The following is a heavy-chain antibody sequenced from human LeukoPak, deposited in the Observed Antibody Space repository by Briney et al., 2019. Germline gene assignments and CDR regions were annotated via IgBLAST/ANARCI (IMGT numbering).Heavy chain of an antibody. CDR3: ARETRDLYCTNGVCYRNWFDP. D-gene: IGHD2-8*01. Sequence: SETLSLTCAVYGGSFSGYYWSWIRQPPGKGLEWIGEINHGGSTNYNPSLKSRVTISVDTSKNQFSLKLSSVTAADTAVYYCARETRDLYCTNGVCYRNWFDPWGQGTLVTVSS. CDR1: GGSFSGYY. V-gene: IGHV4-34*01. J-gene: IGHJ5*02. CDR2: INHGGST.